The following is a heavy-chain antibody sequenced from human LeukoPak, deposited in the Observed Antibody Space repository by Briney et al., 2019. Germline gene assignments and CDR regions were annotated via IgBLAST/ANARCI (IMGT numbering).Heavy chain of an antibody. V-gene: IGHV4-34*01. CDR1: GGSFSGYY. Sequence: PSETLSLTCAVYGGSFSGYYWSWIRQPPGKGLEWIGEINHSGSTNYNPSLKSRVTISVDTSKNQFSLNLRSVTAADTAVYYCARDGVVTMELDYWGQGTLVTVSS. J-gene: IGHJ4*02. CDR2: INHSGST. CDR3: ARDGVVTMELDY. D-gene: IGHD3-3*01.